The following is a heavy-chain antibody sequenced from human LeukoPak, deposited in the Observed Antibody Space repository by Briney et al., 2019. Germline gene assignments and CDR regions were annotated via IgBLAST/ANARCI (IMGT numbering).Heavy chain of an antibody. V-gene: IGHV3-30-3*01. Sequence: GRSLRLSCAASGFTFSSYSMHWVRQAPGKGLEWVAFISYDGSNKYYADSVKGRFTISRDNSKNTLYLQMNSLRAEDTAVYYCARGWRWELPDYWGQGTLVTVSS. CDR1: GFTFSSYS. CDR2: ISYDGSNK. J-gene: IGHJ4*02. D-gene: IGHD1-26*01. CDR3: ARGWRWELPDY.